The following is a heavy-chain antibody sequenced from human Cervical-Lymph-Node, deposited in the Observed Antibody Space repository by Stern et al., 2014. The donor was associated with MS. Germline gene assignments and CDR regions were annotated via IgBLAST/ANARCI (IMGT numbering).Heavy chain of an antibody. Sequence: EVQLVESGGGLVKPGGSLRLSCAASGFTFSSYSMNWVRQAPGKGLEWVSSISSSSSYIYYADSVKGRFTISRDNAKNSLYLQMNSLRAEDTAVYYCARDLLNSGHDAFDNWGQGTMVTVSS. J-gene: IGHJ3*02. CDR2: ISSSSSYI. CDR1: GFTFSSYS. V-gene: IGHV3-21*01. D-gene: IGHD1-26*01. CDR3: ARDLLNSGHDAFDN.